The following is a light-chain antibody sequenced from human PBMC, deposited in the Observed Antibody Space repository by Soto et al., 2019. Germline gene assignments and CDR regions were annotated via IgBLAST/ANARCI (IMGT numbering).Light chain of an antibody. CDR1: RSNIGAGYD. V-gene: IGLV1-40*01. Sequence: QLVLTQPPSVSGALGQRVTISCTGSRSNIGAGYDVHWYQQLPGTAPKLLIYGNSNRPSGVPDRFSGSKSGTSASLAITGLQAEDEADYYCQSYDSSLSGYVVFGGGTKLTVL. CDR2: GNS. CDR3: QSYDSSLSGYVV. J-gene: IGLJ2*01.